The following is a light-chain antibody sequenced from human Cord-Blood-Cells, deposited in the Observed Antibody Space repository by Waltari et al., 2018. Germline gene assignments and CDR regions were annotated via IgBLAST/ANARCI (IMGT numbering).Light chain of an antibody. CDR1: SSNNGSNT. J-gene: IGLJ7*01. CDR2: SNN. CDR3: AAWDDSLNGAV. Sequence: QSVLTQPPSASGTPGRRATIPCSGSSSNNGSNTVNWYQQLPGTAPKLLIYSNNQRPSGVPDRFSGSKSGTSASLAISGLQSEDEADYYCAAWDDSLNGAVFGGGTQLTVL. V-gene: IGLV1-44*01.